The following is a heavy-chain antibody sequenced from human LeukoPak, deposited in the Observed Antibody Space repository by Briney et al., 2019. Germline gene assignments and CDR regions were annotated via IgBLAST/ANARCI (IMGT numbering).Heavy chain of an antibody. CDR2: IYPGDSDT. CDR3: ARGRDCYGSGSYYFNWFDP. D-gene: IGHD3-10*01. CDR1: GYSFTSYW. Sequence: GESLKISCKGSGYSFTSYWIGWVRQMPGKGLEWMGIIYPGDSDTRYSPSFQGQVTISADKSISNAYLQWSSLKASDTAMYYCARGRDCYGSGSYYFNWFDPWGQGTLVTVSS. J-gene: IGHJ5*02. V-gene: IGHV5-51*01.